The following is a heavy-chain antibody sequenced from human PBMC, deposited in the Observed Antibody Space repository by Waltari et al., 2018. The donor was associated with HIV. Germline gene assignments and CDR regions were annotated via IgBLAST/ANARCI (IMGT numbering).Heavy chain of an antibody. CDR3: AKERDGYNYGLKYFDY. CDR2: ISYYGSNK. Sequence: QVQLVESGGGVVQPGRSLRLSCAASGFTFSSYGMHWVRQAPGKGLEWVAVISYYGSNKYYADSVKGRFTISRDNSKNTLYLQMNSLRAEDTAVYYCAKERDGYNYGLKYFDYWGQGTLVTVSS. V-gene: IGHV3-30*18. CDR1: GFTFSSYG. D-gene: IGHD5-12*01. J-gene: IGHJ4*02.